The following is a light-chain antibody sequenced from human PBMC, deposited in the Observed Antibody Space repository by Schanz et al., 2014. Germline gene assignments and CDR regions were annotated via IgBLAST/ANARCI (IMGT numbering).Light chain of an antibody. CDR1: QSVSSSY. Sequence: EIVLTQSPATLSLSPGDRATLSCRASQSVSSSYLAWYQQTPGQAPRLLIYDASNRATGIPARFSGSGSGTDFTLTIRSLEPEDSAVYYCHQYGRSSWTFGQGTKVEVK. CDR3: HQYGRSSWT. V-gene: IGKV3-20*01. J-gene: IGKJ1*01. CDR2: DAS.